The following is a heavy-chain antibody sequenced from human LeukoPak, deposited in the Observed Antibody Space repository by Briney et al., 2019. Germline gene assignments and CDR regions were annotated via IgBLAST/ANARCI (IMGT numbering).Heavy chain of an antibody. CDR2: IYTSGST. CDR1: GGSISSYY. D-gene: IGHD2-15*01. V-gene: IGHV4-4*07. J-gene: IGHJ6*03. Sequence: PSETLSLTCTVSGGSISSYYWSWIRQPAGKGLEWIGRIYTSGSTNYNPSLKSRVTMSVDTPKNQFSLKLSSVTAADTAVYYCARLTIGIYYYYYMDVWGKGTTVTVSS. CDR3: ARLTIGIYYYYYMDV.